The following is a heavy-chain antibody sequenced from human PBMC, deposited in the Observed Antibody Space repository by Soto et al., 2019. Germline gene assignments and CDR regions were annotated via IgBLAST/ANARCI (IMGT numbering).Heavy chain of an antibody. J-gene: IGHJ6*02. Sequence: SVNVSCTSSGDPFSSYTLSWVRQAPGQGLEWMGRIIPALGVADYAQNFQGRVTITADKSTSTAYMELSSLRSGDTAVYYCATEMYNWNSAMDLWGQGTTVTVSS. V-gene: IGHV1-69*02. CDR1: GDPFSSYT. CDR3: ATEMYNWNSAMDL. CDR2: IIPALGVA. D-gene: IGHD1-1*01.